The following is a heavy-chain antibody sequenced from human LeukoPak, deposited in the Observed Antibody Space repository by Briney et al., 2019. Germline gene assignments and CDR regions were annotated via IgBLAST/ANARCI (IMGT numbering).Heavy chain of an antibody. CDR3: ARDFSEAPAAISDY. CDR2: ISYDGSNK. Sequence: GGSLRLSCAASGFTFSSYGMHWVRQAPGKGLEWVAVISYDGSNKYYADSVKGRFTISRDNAKNSLYLQMNSLRAEDTAVYYCARDFSEAPAAISDYWGQGTLVTVSS. CDR1: GFTFSSYG. D-gene: IGHD2-2*01. J-gene: IGHJ4*02. V-gene: IGHV3-30*03.